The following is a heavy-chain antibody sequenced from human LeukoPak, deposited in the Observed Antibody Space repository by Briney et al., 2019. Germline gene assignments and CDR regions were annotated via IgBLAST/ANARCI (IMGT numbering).Heavy chain of an antibody. CDR3: ARSQVDIAAAADY. J-gene: IGHJ4*02. Sequence: GGSLRLSCAASGFTFSSYWMSWVRQAPGKGLEWVANIKQDGGEKYYVDSVKGRFTISRDNAKNSLYLLMNSLRAEDTAVYYCARSQVDIAAAADYWGQGTLVTVSS. CDR2: IKQDGGEK. D-gene: IGHD6-13*01. CDR1: GFTFSSYW. V-gene: IGHV3-7*01.